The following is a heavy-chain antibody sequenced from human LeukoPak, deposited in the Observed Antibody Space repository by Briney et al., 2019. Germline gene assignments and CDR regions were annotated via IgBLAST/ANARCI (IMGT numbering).Heavy chain of an antibody. CDR3: AKDRGVATINGYYFDY. Sequence: GGSLRLSCAASGFTFSSYGMHWVRQAPGKGLEWVAFIRYDGSNKYYADSVKGRFTISRDNSKNTLYLQMNSLRAEDTAVYYCAKDRGVATINGYYFDYWGQGTLVTVSS. CDR2: IRYDGSNK. CDR1: GFTFSSYG. V-gene: IGHV3-30*02. D-gene: IGHD5-12*01. J-gene: IGHJ4*02.